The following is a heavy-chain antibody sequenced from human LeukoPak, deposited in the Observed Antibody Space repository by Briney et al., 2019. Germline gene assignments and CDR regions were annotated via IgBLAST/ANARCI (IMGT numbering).Heavy chain of an antibody. J-gene: IGHJ4*02. CDR1: GFTFSSYG. D-gene: IGHD3-22*01. CDR3: ARDFGFSPSSGYSFDY. V-gene: IGHV3-33*01. CDR2: IWYDGSNK. Sequence: RGSLRLSCAASGFTFSSYGMHWVRQAPGKGLEWVAVIWYDGSNKYYADSVKGRFTISRDNSKNTLYLQMNSLRADDTAVYYCARDFGFSPSSGYSFDYWGQGTLVTVSS.